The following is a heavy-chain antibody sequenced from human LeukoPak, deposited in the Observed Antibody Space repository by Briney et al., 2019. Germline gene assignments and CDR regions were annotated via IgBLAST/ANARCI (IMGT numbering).Heavy chain of an antibody. CDR3: ARDLTMVRGARYRPYNWFGP. D-gene: IGHD3-10*01. Sequence: ASVKVSCKASGYTFTSYAISWVRQAPGQGLEWMGGIIPIFGTASYAQKFQGRVTISADESTSTAYMELSSLRSEDTAVYFCARDLTMVRGARYRPYNWFGPWGQGTLVTVSP. V-gene: IGHV1-69*13. CDR2: IIPIFGTA. CDR1: GYTFTSYA. J-gene: IGHJ5*02.